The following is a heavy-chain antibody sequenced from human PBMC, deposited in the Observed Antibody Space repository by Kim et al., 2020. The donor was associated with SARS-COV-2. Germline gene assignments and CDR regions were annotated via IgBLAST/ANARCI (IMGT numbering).Heavy chain of an antibody. Sequence: GGSLRLSCRASGFTVSSDNMAWVRQAPGKGLEWVSVLYAGGNTFYGDSVQGRFTISRDTSKNTLYLQMNSLRTEDTAVYYCARDTPGVLVPTYAFDVWG. CDR1: GFTVSSDN. CDR2: LYAGGNT. J-gene: IGHJ3*01. D-gene: IGHD2-8*02. V-gene: IGHV3-66*01. CDR3: ARDTPGVLVPTYAFDV.